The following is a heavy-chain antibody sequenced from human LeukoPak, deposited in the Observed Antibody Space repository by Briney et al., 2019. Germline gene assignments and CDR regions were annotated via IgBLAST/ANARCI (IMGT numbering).Heavy chain of an antibody. V-gene: IGHV3-23*01. J-gene: IGHJ6*02. Sequence: GGSLRLSCVASGLTFRSYGLSWVRQAPGKGLEWVSGISGSGDRTYYADSVKGRLTISRDSSKNTLYLQMNSLRAEDTAIYYCAVMWFGELLYSVGNPHGMDVWGQGTTVTVSS. CDR1: GLTFRSYG. CDR2: ISGSGDRT. D-gene: IGHD3-10*01. CDR3: AVMWFGELLYSVGNPHGMDV.